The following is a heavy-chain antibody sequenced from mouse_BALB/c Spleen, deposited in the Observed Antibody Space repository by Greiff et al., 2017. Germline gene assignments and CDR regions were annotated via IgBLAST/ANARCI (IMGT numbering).Heavy chain of an antibody. Sequence: EVKLQESGGDLVKPGGSLKLSCAASGFTFSSYGMSWVRQTPDKRLEWVATISSGGSYTYYPDSVKGRSTISRDNAKNTLYLQMSSLKSEDTAMYYCARRRDYYAMDYWGQGTSVTVSS. CDR2: ISSGGSYT. CDR3: ARRRDYYAMDY. CDR1: GFTFSSYG. V-gene: IGHV5-6*02. J-gene: IGHJ4*01.